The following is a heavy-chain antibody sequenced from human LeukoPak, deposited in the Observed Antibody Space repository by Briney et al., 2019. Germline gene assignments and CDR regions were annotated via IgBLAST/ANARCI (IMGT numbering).Heavy chain of an antibody. CDR3: AKTNRYISSWCDY. CDR1: GFPFNYYA. CDR2: ISGGGDST. D-gene: IGHD6-13*01. Sequence: PGGSLRLSCAASGFPFNYYAMTWVRQAPGMGLEWVSAISGGGDSTYYADSVKGRFTISRDNSKNTLYLQMNTLRADDTAIYYCAKTNRYISSWCDYWGQGTLVTVSS. J-gene: IGHJ4*02. V-gene: IGHV3-23*01.